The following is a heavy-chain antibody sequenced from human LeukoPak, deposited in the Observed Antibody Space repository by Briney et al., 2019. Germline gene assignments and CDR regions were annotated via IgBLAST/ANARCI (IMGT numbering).Heavy chain of an antibody. V-gene: IGHV4-39*07. CDR1: GGSISSSSYY. CDR3: ASRGRAGPSYYYYGMDV. Sequence: SETLSLTCTVSGGSISSSSYYWGWIRQPPGKGLEWIGEINHSGSTNYNPSLKSRVTISVDTSKNQFSLKLSSVTAADTAVYYCASRGRAGPSYYYYGMDVWGQGTTVTVSS. J-gene: IGHJ6*02. CDR2: INHSGST. D-gene: IGHD2-15*01.